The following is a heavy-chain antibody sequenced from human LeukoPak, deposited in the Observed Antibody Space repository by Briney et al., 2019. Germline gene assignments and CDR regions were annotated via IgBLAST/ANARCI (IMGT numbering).Heavy chain of an antibody. CDR2: IIPIFGTA. D-gene: IGHD3-9*01. V-gene: IGHV1-69*05. CDR1: GGTFSSYA. CDR3: ARMDYDILTGTSPNWFDP. J-gene: IGHJ5*02. Sequence: ASVKVSCKASGGTFSSYAISWVRQAPGQGLEWMGGIIPIFGTANYAQKFQGRVTITTDESTSTAYMELSSLRSDDTAVYYCARMDYDILTGTSPNWFDPWGQGTLVTVSS.